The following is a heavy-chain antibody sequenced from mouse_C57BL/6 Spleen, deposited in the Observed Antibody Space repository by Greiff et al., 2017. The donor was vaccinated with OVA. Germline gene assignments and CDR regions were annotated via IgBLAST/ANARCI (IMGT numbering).Heavy chain of an antibody. CDR2: FHPYNDDT. Sequence: VKVVESGAELVKPGASVKMSCKASGYTFTTYPIEWMKQNHGKSLEWIGNFHPYNDDTKYNEKFKGKATLTVEKSSSTVYLELSRLTSDDSAVYYCARGDYGGWYFDVWGTGTTVTVSS. V-gene: IGHV1-47*01. CDR1: GYTFTTYP. D-gene: IGHD2-4*01. J-gene: IGHJ1*03. CDR3: ARGDYGGWYFDV.